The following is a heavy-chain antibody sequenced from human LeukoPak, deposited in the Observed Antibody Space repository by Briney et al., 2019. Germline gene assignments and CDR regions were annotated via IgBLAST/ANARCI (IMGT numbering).Heavy chain of an antibody. D-gene: IGHD3-10*01. Sequence: SETLSLTCTVSGGSISSSSYYWGWIRQPPGKGLEWIGSIYYSGSTYYNPSLKSRVTISVDTSKNQFSLKLSSVTAADTAVYYCARDRITMVRGVKYYYGMDVWGQGTTVTVSS. CDR3: ARDRITMVRGVKYYYGMDV. CDR2: IYYSGST. J-gene: IGHJ6*02. CDR1: GGSISSSSYY. V-gene: IGHV4-39*07.